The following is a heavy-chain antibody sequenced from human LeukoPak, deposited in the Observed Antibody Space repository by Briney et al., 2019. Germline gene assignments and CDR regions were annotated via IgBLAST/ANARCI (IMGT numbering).Heavy chain of an antibody. D-gene: IGHD2-21*02. J-gene: IGHJ5*02. CDR3: ARGQVVTAPGNWFDP. Sequence: ASVKASCKASGYTFTSYDINWVRQATGQGLEWMGIINPSGGSTSYAQKFQGRVTMTRDTSTSTVYMELSSLRSEDTAVYYCARGQVVTAPGNWFDPWGQGILVTVSS. V-gene: IGHV1-46*01. CDR1: GYTFTSYD. CDR2: INPSGGST.